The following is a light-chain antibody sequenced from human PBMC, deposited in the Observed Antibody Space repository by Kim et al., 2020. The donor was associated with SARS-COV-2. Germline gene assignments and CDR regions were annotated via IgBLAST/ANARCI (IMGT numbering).Light chain of an antibody. CDR3: QQFHTSPLT. J-gene: IGKJ4*01. V-gene: IGKV1-9*01. Sequence: SASVGDRVTTTSRDRQGISTFYGCDQQTRGKAHKLMIYAAYTLQSGAPSRFSGSGSGTDFTPTISSLQPEDGATYYCQQFHTSPLTFGGGTKVEI. CDR1: QGISTF. CDR2: AAY.